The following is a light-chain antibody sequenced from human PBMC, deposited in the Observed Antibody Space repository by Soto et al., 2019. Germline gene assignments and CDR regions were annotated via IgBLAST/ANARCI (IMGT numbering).Light chain of an antibody. V-gene: IGLV2-8*01. Sequence: QSALTQPPSASGSPGQSVTISCTGTSNDVGGYNYVSWYQHHPGKAPNLIMYEVMKRPSGVPDRFSGFKSANTASLTVSGLKAEEEALYYCVSHAGRNTWVLGGGTKLTVL. J-gene: IGLJ2*01. CDR3: VSHAGRNTWV. CDR2: EVM. CDR1: SNDVGGYNY.